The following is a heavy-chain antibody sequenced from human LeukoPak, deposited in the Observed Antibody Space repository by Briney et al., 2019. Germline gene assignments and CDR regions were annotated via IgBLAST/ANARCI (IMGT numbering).Heavy chain of an antibody. D-gene: IGHD3-9*01. Sequence: PSETLSLTCTVSGGSISSYYWSWIRQPPGKGLEWIGYIYYSGSTNYNPSLKSRVTISVDTSKNQFSLKLSSVTAADTAVYYCARGVKYYDILTGYSPLFDYWGQGTLVTVSS. CDR3: ARGVKYYDILTGYSPLFDY. CDR2: IYYSGST. V-gene: IGHV4-59*01. CDR1: GGSISSYY. J-gene: IGHJ4*02.